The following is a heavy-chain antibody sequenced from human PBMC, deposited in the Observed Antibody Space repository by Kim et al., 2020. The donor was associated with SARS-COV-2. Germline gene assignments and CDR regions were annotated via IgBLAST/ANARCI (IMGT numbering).Heavy chain of an antibody. CDR2: ITWGGATT. CDR1: GFTFDDYT. D-gene: IGHD4-4*01. Sequence: GGSLRLSCAASGFTFDDYTMHWVRQAPGKGLEWVSLITWGGATTSYADSVKGRITISRDNSENSLYLHMSTLRIEDTALYYCARELVTLNYYYGMDVWG. J-gene: IGHJ6*02. V-gene: IGHV3-43*01. CDR3: ARELVTLNYYYGMDV.